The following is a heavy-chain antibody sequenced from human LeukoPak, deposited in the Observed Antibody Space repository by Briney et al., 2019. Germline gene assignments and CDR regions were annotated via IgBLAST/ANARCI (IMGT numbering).Heavy chain of an antibody. CDR3: ARGEWLQSHIDY. CDR1: GFTFSSYA. J-gene: IGHJ4*02. CDR2: ISSNGGST. V-gene: IGHV3-64*01. Sequence: GGSLRLSCAASGFTFSSYAMHWVRQAPGKGLEYVSAISSNGGSTYYANSVKGRFTISRDNSKNTLYLQMGSLRAEDTAVYYCARGEWLQSHIDYWGQGTLVTVSS. D-gene: IGHD5-24*01.